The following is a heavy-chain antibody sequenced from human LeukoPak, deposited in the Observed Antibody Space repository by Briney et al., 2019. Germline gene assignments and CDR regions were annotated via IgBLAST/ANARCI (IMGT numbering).Heavy chain of an antibody. CDR1: GYSISSGYY. Sequence: SETLSLTCTVSGYSISSGYYWGWMRQPPGKGLEWIGSIYHSGSTYYNPSLKSRVTISVDTSKNQFSLKLSSVTAADTAVYYCARDLISSSSSPPPDYWGQGTLVTVSS. CDR2: IYHSGST. J-gene: IGHJ4*02. D-gene: IGHD6-6*01. V-gene: IGHV4-38-2*02. CDR3: ARDLISSSSSPPPDY.